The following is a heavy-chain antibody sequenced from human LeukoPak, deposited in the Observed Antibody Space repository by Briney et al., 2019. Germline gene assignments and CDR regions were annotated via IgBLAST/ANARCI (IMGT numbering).Heavy chain of an antibody. J-gene: IGHJ6*02. Sequence: SGGSLRLSCAASGFTFSSYGIHWVRQAPGKGLEWVAVISYDGSNKYHADSVKGRFTISRDNSKNTLYLQMNSLRAEDTAVYYCARMVRGYHLYYYYGMDVWGQGTTVTVSS. CDR1: GFTFSSYG. V-gene: IGHV3-30*19. D-gene: IGHD3-10*01. CDR3: ARMVRGYHLYYYYGMDV. CDR2: ISYDGSNK.